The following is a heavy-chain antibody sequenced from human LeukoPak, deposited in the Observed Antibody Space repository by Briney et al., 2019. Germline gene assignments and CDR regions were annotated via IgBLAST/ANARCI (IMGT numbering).Heavy chain of an antibody. V-gene: IGHV1-18*01. Sequence: AASVKVSCEASGYSSTNYGISWVRQAPGQGLEWMGWIHIYRGNTNYAQKFQGRVTMTTDTSTSTVYMEVRGLRSDDTAMYYCARDVGITVADSFDPWGQGTLVTVSS. CDR1: GYSSTNYG. CDR3: ARDVGITVADSFDP. CDR2: IHIYRGNT. D-gene: IGHD6-13*01. J-gene: IGHJ5*02.